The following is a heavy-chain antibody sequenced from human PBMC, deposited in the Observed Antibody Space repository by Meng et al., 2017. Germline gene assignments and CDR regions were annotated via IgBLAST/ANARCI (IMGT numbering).Heavy chain of an antibody. J-gene: IGHJ4*02. Sequence: QGQMQESGQGLVKPSETLSLTCTVSGGSISSYYWSWIRRPPGKGLEWIGYIYYSGSTNYNPSLKSRVTISVDTSKNQFSLKLSSVTAADTAVYYCARGDYSSSWYGNYWGQGTLVTVSS. V-gene: IGHV4-59*01. CDR1: GGSISSYY. CDR2: IYYSGST. CDR3: ARGDYSSSWYGNY. D-gene: IGHD6-13*01.